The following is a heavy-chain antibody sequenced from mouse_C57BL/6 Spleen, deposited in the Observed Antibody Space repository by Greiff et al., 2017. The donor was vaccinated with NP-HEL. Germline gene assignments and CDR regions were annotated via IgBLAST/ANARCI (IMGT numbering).Heavy chain of an antibody. Sequence: VQLQQPGAELVKPGASVKLSCKASGYTFTSYWMHWVKQRPGQGLEWIGMIHPNSGSTNYNEKFKSKATLTVDKSSSTAYMQLSSLTSEDSAVYYCARGYYGSSQYAMDYWGQGTSVTVSS. D-gene: IGHD1-1*01. CDR1: GYTFTSYW. V-gene: IGHV1-64*01. J-gene: IGHJ4*01. CDR2: IHPNSGST. CDR3: ARGYYGSSQYAMDY.